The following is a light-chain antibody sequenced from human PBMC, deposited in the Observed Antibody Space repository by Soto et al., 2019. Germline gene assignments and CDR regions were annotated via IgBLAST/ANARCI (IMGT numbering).Light chain of an antibody. CDR1: QSVSNNY. CDR2: GAS. V-gene: IGKV3-20*01. CDR3: QQYGNSPST. J-gene: IGKJ5*01. Sequence: ETVLTQSPGTLSLSPGERATLSCRASQSVSNNYLAWYLQKPGQAPRLLIYGASSRATGIPDRFSGSGSGTDCTLTITRLEPEDFAVYYCQQYGNSPSTFGQGTRLEI.